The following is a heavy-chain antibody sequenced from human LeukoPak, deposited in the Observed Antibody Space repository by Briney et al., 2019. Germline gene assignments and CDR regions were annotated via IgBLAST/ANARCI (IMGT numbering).Heavy chain of an antibody. D-gene: IGHD4-17*01. CDR1: GGSFSGYY. J-gene: IGHJ4*02. Sequence: SETLSLTCAVYGGSFSGYYWSWIRQPPGKGLEWIASFYFSGSTYYNPSLKSRVTIYVHTSKNQVSLNLNSVTAADTAVYYCARQSDYGFDYWGQGTLVTVSS. CDR3: ARQSDYGFDY. CDR2: FYFSGST. V-gene: IGHV4-34*01.